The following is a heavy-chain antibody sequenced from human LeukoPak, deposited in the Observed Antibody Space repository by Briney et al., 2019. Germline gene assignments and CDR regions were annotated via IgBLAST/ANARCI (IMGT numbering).Heavy chain of an antibody. CDR3: AKDARRTFGLSSGLYRGSYYFDY. Sequence: GGSLRLSCAASGFTFDDYGMHWVRQVPGKGLEWVSGISWNSGSIDYADSVKGRFTISRDNAKNSLHLQMNSLRAEDTAVYYCAKDARRTFGLSSGLYRGSYYFDYWGQGTLVTVSS. J-gene: IGHJ4*02. CDR1: GFTFDDYG. CDR2: ISWNSGSI. V-gene: IGHV3-9*01. D-gene: IGHD6-19*01.